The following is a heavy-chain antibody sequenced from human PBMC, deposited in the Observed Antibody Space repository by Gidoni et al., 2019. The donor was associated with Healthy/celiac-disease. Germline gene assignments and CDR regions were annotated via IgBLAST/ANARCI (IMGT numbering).Heavy chain of an antibody. J-gene: IGHJ5*02. CDR3: ASSWVWRIVGATIWFDP. CDR1: GFTFSSYS. CDR2: ISSSSSYI. Sequence: EVQLVESGGGLVKPGGSLRLSCAASGFTFSSYSMNWVRQAPGKGLEWVSSISSSSSYIYYADSVKGRFTISRDNAKNSLYLQMNSLRAEDTAVYYCASSWVWRIVGATIWFDPWGQGTLVTVSS. V-gene: IGHV3-21*01. D-gene: IGHD1-26*01.